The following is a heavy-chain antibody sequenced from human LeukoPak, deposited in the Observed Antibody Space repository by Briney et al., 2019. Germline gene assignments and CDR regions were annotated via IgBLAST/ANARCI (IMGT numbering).Heavy chain of an antibody. J-gene: IGHJ4*02. Sequence: GGSLRLSCAASGFTFSSYWMSWVRQAPGKGLEWVANIKQDGSEKYYVDSVKGRFTISRDNAKNSLYLQMNSLRAEDTAVYYCARRGRGNLVVVPAAPDYWGQGTLVTVSS. V-gene: IGHV3-7*03. D-gene: IGHD2-2*01. CDR1: GFTFSSYW. CDR2: IKQDGSEK. CDR3: ARRGRGNLVVVPAAPDY.